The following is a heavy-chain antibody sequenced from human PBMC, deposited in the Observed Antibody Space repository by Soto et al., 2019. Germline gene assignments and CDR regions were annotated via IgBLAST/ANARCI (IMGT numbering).Heavy chain of an antibody. Sequence: EILSLPGTDSGGCISSYYWSWIRQPAGKGLEWIGRIYTSGSTNYNPSLKSRVTMSVDTSKNQFSLKLSSVTAADTAVYYCARLKMGYDAFDIWGRGTMVTV. CDR2: IYTSGST. V-gene: IGHV4-4*07. D-gene: IGHD1-26*01. J-gene: IGHJ3*02. CDR3: ARLKMGYDAFDI. CDR1: GGCISSYY.